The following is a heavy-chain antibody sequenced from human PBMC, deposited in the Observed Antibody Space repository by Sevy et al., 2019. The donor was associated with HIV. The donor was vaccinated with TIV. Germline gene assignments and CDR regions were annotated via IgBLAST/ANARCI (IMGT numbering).Heavy chain of an antibody. V-gene: IGHV1-69*13. Sequence: ASVKVSCKASGGTFSSYGNSWVRQAPGQGLEWMGGIIPILGTVNYAQKFQGRVTITADESTKTAYMELSSLRSEDTAVYYCARGGGNGWYYFDYWGQETLVTVSS. D-gene: IGHD6-19*01. CDR3: ARGGGNGWYYFDY. J-gene: IGHJ4*02. CDR2: IIPILGTV. CDR1: GGTFSSYG.